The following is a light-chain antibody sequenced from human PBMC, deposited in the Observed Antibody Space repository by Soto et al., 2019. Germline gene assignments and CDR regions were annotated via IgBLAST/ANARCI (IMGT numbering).Light chain of an antibody. Sequence: QSVLTQPASVSGSPGQSITISCTGTASAFGGYNYVSWYQHHPGKAPKLMIYDVSHRPSGVSNRFSGSKSGNTASLTISGLQAEDEADYYCSSYGGASAPVLFGGGTKVTVL. CDR2: DVS. CDR1: ASAFGGYNY. J-gene: IGLJ3*02. CDR3: SSYGGASAPVL. V-gene: IGLV2-14*03.